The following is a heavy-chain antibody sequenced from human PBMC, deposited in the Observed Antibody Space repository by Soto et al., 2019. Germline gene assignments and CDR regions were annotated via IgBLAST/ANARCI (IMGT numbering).Heavy chain of an antibody. CDR1: GFTFSSYG. CDR3: ARPREVTTSFYYYYYMDV. D-gene: IGHD4-17*01. Sequence: GGSLRLSCAASGFTFSSYGMHWVRQAPGKGLEWVAVIWYDGSNKYYADSVKGRFTISRDNSKNTLYLQMNSLRAEDTAVYYCARPREVTTSFYYYYYMDVWGKGTTVTVSS. J-gene: IGHJ6*03. V-gene: IGHV3-33*01. CDR2: IWYDGSNK.